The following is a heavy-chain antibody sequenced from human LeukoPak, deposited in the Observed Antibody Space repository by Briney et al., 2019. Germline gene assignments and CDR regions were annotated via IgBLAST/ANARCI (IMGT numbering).Heavy chain of an antibody. CDR3: AKDPLTYYYGSGPNYFDY. Sequence: GGSLRLSCAASGFTFSSYAMNWVRQAPGKGLEWVSTVSGSGGSTYYADSVKGRFTISRDNSKNTVYLLMNSLRAEDTAVYYCAKDPLTYYYGSGPNYFDYWGQGTLVTVSS. V-gene: IGHV3-23*01. J-gene: IGHJ4*02. CDR2: VSGSGGST. D-gene: IGHD3-10*01. CDR1: GFTFSSYA.